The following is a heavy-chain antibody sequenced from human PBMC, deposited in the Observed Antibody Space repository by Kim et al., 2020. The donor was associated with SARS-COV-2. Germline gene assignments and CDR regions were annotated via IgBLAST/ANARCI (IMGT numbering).Heavy chain of an antibody. CDR3: ARGPVKRYREYSSSLAYQYYYYGMDV. CDR2: INHSGST. J-gene: IGHJ6*02. Sequence: SETLSLTCAVYGGSFSGYYWSWIRQPPGKGLEWIGEINHSGSTNYNPSLKSRVTISVDTSKNQFSLKLSSVTAADTAVYYCARGPVKRYREYSSSLAYQYYYYGMDVWGQGTTVTVSS. D-gene: IGHD6-6*01. V-gene: IGHV4-34*01. CDR1: GGSFSGYY.